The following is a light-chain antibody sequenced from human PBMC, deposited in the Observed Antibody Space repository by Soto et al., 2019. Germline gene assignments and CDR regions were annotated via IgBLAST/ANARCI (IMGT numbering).Light chain of an antibody. J-gene: IGLJ1*01. V-gene: IGLV2-14*03. Sequence: ALTQPASVSGSPGQSITISCTGTSSDVGAYNYVSWYQQHPGKVPKLIIYDVYNRPSGVSTRFSGSKSGNTASLTISGLQTEDEADYSSTSYTFLTTYVFGTGTKVTVL. CDR3: TSYTFLTTYV. CDR1: SSDVGAYNY. CDR2: DVY.